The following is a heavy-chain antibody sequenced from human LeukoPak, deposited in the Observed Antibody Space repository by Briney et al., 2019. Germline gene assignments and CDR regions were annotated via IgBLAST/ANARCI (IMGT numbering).Heavy chain of an antibody. Sequence: PGGSLRLSCSASGFTFSSYAMQWVRQAPVKGLEYVSAISTNGGSTYYADSVKGRFTISRDNSKNMLFLHMSSLRTEDTAVYYCVKDERVRMSYYDSSGYYAYWGRGSLPTVPS. D-gene: IGHD3-22*01. CDR2: ISTNGGST. CDR3: VKDERVRMSYYDSSGYYAY. CDR1: GFTFSSYA. J-gene: IGHJ4*02. V-gene: IGHV3-64D*09.